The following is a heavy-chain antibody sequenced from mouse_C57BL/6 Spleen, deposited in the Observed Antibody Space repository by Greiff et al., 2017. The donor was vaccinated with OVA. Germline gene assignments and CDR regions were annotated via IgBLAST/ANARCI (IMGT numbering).Heavy chain of an antibody. CDR3: ARYGDDGDYCAMDY. D-gene: IGHD2-13*01. CDR1: GFTFTDYY. Sequence: EVKLMESGGGLVQPGGSLSLSCAASGFTFTDYYMSWVRQPPGKALEWLGFIRNKANGYTTEYSASVKGRFTISRDNSQSILYLQMNALRAEDSATYDCARYGDDGDYCAMDYWGQGTSVTVSS. V-gene: IGHV7-3*01. J-gene: IGHJ4*01. CDR2: IRNKANGYTT.